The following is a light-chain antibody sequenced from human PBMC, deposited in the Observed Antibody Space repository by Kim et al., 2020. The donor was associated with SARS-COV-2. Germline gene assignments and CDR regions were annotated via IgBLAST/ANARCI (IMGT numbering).Light chain of an antibody. V-gene: IGKV1-39*01. CDR2: AAS. J-gene: IGKJ3*01. CDR1: QRISTY. CDR3: QQSNSVPFT. Sequence: DIQMTQSPSSLSASVGDRVTITCRASQRISTYLIWYQKKPGEAPKLLIYAASSLQSGVPSRFSSSGSGTDFTLTISSLQPEDSATYYCQQSNSVPFTFGPGTKVDIK.